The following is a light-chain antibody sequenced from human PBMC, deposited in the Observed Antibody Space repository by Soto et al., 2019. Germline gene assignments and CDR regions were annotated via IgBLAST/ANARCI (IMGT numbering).Light chain of an antibody. J-gene: IGKJ1*01. V-gene: IGKV3-15*01. Sequence: EIVMTQFPATLSVSPGERATLSCRASQTVTSNLAWYQQKPGQAPRLLIYGASTSATGIPARFSGSGSGTEFTLTISSLQPEDFAVYYCQQYNNGPPATFGQGTKVEIK. CDR1: QTVTSN. CDR2: GAS. CDR3: QQYNNGPPAT.